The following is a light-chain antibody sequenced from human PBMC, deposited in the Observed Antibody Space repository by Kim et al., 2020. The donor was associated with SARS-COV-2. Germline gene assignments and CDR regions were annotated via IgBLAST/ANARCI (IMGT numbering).Light chain of an antibody. V-gene: IGKV3-20*01. CDR1: SSSY. CDR3: QQYGSSPLT. Sequence: SSSYLAWYQQKPGQAPRLLIYGASSRATGIPDRFSGNGSGTDFTLTISRLEPEDFAVYYCQQYGSSPLTFGGGTKLEI. CDR2: GAS. J-gene: IGKJ4*01.